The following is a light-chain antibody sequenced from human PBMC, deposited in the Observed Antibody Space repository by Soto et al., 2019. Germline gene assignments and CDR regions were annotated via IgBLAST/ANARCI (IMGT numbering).Light chain of an antibody. J-gene: IGLJ1*01. V-gene: IGLV2-23*01. CDR2: EGS. CDR3: CSYAGSYNYV. Sequence: QSALTQPASVSGSPEQSITISCTGTSSDVGAYNLVSWYQQHPGKAPRLIIYEGSKRPSGISHRFSGSKSDNTASLTISGLRAEDEAHYHCCSYAGSYNYVFGTGTKLTVL. CDR1: SSDVGAYNL.